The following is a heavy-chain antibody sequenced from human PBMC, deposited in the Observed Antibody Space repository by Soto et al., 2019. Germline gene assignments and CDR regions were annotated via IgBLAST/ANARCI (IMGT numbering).Heavy chain of an antibody. CDR3: ARGDYDYYFDH. J-gene: IGHJ4*02. D-gene: IGHD4-17*01. Sequence: SETLSLTCTVSGASISSGGYYWTWIRQHPGKGLEWIGYIYYSGSTYYNPSLESRVTISVDTSKNQLSLKLSSVTAADTAVYYCARGDYDYYFDHWGQGTLVTVSS. CDR2: IYYSGST. V-gene: IGHV4-31*03. CDR1: GASISSGGYY.